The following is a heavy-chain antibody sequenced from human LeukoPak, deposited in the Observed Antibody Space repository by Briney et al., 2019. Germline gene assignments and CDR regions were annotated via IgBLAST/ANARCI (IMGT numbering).Heavy chain of an antibody. Sequence: ASVKVSCKASGYTFTSYGISWVRQAPGQGLEWMGWINPNSGGTNYAQKFQGRVTMTRDTSISTAYMELSSLRSEDTAVYYCASGYGGNSEAFDIWGQGTMVTVSS. V-gene: IGHV1-2*02. J-gene: IGHJ3*02. CDR1: GYTFTSYG. D-gene: IGHD4-23*01. CDR3: ASGYGGNSEAFDI. CDR2: INPNSGGT.